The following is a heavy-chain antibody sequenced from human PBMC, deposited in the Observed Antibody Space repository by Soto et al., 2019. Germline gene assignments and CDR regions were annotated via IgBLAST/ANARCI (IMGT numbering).Heavy chain of an antibody. Sequence: GGSLRLSCAASGFTFSSYSMNWVRQAPGKGLEWVSYISSSSTTKYYADSVKGRFTIFRDNAKNSLYLQMNSLRAEDTAVYYCARGPELSPWDYGMDVWGQGTTVTVSS. J-gene: IGHJ6*02. V-gene: IGHV3-48*01. CDR3: ARGPELSPWDYGMDV. CDR2: ISSSSTTK. CDR1: GFTFSSYS. D-gene: IGHD1-26*01.